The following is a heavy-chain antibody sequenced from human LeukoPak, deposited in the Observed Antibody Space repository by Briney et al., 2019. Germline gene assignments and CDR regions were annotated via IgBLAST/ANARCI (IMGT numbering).Heavy chain of an antibody. Sequence: GASVKVSCKASGYTFTGYYMHWVRQAPGQGLEWMGWINPNSGGTNYAQKFQGWVTMTRDTSISTAYMELSRLRSDDTAVYYCARGCGIVGATDHLGNWFDPWGQGTLVTVSS. D-gene: IGHD1-26*01. CDR1: GYTFTGYY. V-gene: IGHV1-2*04. J-gene: IGHJ5*02. CDR3: ARGCGIVGATDHLGNWFDP. CDR2: INPNSGGT.